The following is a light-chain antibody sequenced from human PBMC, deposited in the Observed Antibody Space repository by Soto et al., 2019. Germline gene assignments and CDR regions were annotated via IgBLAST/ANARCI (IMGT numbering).Light chain of an antibody. CDR2: GAS. V-gene: IGKV3-20*01. CDR1: QSVGTF. Sequence: EVVLTQTPGTLSLSPGGRASLSFRASQSVGTFLAWYQQRSGQAPRLLIYGASTRASGIPDRLSGSGSGTDFTLTISRLEPEDFGVYYCQQYGSSLTFGQGTKVDIK. J-gene: IGKJ1*01. CDR3: QQYGSSLT.